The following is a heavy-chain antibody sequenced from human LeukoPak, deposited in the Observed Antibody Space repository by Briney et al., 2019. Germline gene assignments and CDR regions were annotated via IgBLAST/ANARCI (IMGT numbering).Heavy chain of an antibody. CDR2: IGWDGGYT. Sequence: GGSLRLSCAASGFTFDDYAMHWARQAPGKGLEWVSLIGWDGGYTYYADSVKGRFTISRDNSKNSLYLQMNSLRAEDTALYYCAKGGVYDCSVYFDYWGQGTLVTVSS. CDR3: AKGGVYDCSVYFDY. CDR1: GFTFDDYA. J-gene: IGHJ4*02. V-gene: IGHV3-43D*03. D-gene: IGHD5/OR15-5a*01.